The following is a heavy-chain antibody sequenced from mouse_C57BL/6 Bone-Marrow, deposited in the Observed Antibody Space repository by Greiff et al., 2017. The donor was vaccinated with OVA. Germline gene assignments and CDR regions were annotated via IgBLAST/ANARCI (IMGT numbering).Heavy chain of an antibody. Sequence: QVQLQQPGAELVRPGSSVKLSCKASGYTFTSYWMDWVKQRPGQGLEWIGNIYPSDSETHYNQKFKDKATLTVDKSSSTAYMQLSSLTSEDSVVYYCARQKLREFAYWGQGTLVTVSA. CDR1: GYTFTSYW. J-gene: IGHJ3*01. D-gene: IGHD2-4*01. CDR2: IYPSDSET. V-gene: IGHV1-61*01. CDR3: ARQKLREFAY.